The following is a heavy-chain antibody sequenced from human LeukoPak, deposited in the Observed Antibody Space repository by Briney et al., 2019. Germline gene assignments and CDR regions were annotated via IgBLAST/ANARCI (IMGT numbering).Heavy chain of an antibody. V-gene: IGHV3-7*01. D-gene: IGHD2-2*02. CDR2: RRQDGSET. CDR1: GFTFSSNW. CDR3: AKYTGYYFDY. J-gene: IGHJ4*02. Sequence: PGGSLRLSCAASGFTFSSNWMSWVRQAPGKGLEWLAKRRQDGSETCHMDSVKGRFTISRDNAKNSLYLQMNSLRAEDTAVYYCAKYTGYYFDYWGQGILVTVPS.